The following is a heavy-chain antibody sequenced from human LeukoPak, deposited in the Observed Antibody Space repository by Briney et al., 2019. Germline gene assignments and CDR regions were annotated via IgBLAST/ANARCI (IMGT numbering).Heavy chain of an antibody. CDR1: GGSISSSSYY. V-gene: IGHV4-39*07. D-gene: IGHD2-15*01. Sequence: SETLSLTCTVSGGSISSSSYYWGWIRQPPGKGLEWIGSIDYSGSTYYNPSLKSRVTISVDTSKNQFSLKLSSVTAADTAVYYCARDSLGVGYCSGGSCYRWFDPWGQGTLVTVSS. CDR3: ARDSLGVGYCSGGSCYRWFDP. J-gene: IGHJ5*02. CDR2: IDYSGST.